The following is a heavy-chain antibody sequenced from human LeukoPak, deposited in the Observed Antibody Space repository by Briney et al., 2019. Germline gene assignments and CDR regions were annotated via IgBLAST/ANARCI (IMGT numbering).Heavy chain of an antibody. CDR2: ISAYNGNT. V-gene: IGHV1-18*01. D-gene: IGHD6-19*01. CDR1: GYTFTSYG. Sequence: ASVKVFCKASGYTFTSYGISWVRQAPGQGLEWMGWISAYNGNTNYAQKLQGRVTMTTDTSTSTAYRELRSLRSDDTAVYYCARDLGAVAGPHIDYWGQGTLVTVSS. J-gene: IGHJ4*02. CDR3: ARDLGAVAGPHIDY.